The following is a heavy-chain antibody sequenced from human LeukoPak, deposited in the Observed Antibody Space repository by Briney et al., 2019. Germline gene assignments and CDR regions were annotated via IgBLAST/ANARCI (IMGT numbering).Heavy chain of an antibody. CDR1: DDSFSSHY. J-gene: IGHJ3*02. D-gene: IGHD4-17*01. CDR2: ISYIGTT. Sequence: SETLSLTCAVSDDSFSSHYWTWIRQPPGKGLEWIGYISYIGTTNYNPSLKSRVTISIDTSKNQFSLKLSSVTAADTAVYYCARDLVTVTKGFDTWGQGTMVSVSA. CDR3: ARDLVTVTKGFDT. V-gene: IGHV4-59*11.